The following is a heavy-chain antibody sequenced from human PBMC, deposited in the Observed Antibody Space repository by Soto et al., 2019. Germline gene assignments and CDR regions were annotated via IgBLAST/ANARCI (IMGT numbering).Heavy chain of an antibody. CDR2: IIPTFRAA. CDR3: ARGLRPGMWDMDV. Sequence: PRASVKVSCKTSGGTFDSYSISWVRQAPGQGLEWMGGIIPTFRAANYALRFQARVTITADQSTSTVYMEVTSLRSEDTAMYYCARGLRPGMWDMDVWGQGTTVTVSS. CDR1: GGTFDSYS. V-gene: IGHV1-69*13. J-gene: IGHJ6*01. D-gene: IGHD1-26*01.